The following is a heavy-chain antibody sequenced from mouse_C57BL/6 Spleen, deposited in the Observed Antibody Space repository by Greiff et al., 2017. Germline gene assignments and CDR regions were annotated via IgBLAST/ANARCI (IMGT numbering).Heavy chain of an antibody. J-gene: IGHJ3*01. CDR1: GYTFTSYW. Sequence: VQLQQPGAELVKPGASVKLSCKASGYTFTSYWMHWVKQRPGQGLEWIGVIDPSSSSTNYNEKFKSKATMTVDTSSSTAYMQLSSLTSEDSAVFYCARCSDSYYAFAYWGQGTPVTVSA. V-gene: IGHV1-64*01. CDR3: ARCSDSYYAFAY. CDR2: IDPSSSST. D-gene: IGHD2-3*01.